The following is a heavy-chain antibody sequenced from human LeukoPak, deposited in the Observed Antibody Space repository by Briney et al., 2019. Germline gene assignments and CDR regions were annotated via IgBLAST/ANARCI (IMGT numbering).Heavy chain of an antibody. CDR2: INPNSGGT. Sequence: ASVKVTCKASGYTFTSYGISWVRQAPGQWLEWMGWINPNSGGTNYAQKFQGWVTMTRDTSTSTAYMELSRLRSDDTAVYYCARAVYSSSWYGFKGSYYFDYWGQGTLVTVSS. CDR3: ARAVYSSSWYGFKGSYYFDY. CDR1: GYTFTSYG. D-gene: IGHD6-13*01. V-gene: IGHV1-2*04. J-gene: IGHJ4*02.